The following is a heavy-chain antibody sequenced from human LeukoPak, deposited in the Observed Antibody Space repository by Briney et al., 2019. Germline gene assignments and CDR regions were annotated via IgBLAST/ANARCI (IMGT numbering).Heavy chain of an antibody. CDR1: GGSISGYY. CDR2: IYSSGST. V-gene: IGHV4-4*09. Sequence: SETLSLTCTVSGGSISGYYWSWIRQPPGQTLEWIGYIYSSGSTNYNPSLQSRVTMSVDTSMNQFSLRLSSVTAADTAVYYCARFTYTTRPSDVWGKGTTVTVSS. CDR3: ARFTYTTRPSDV. D-gene: IGHD3-16*01. J-gene: IGHJ6*04.